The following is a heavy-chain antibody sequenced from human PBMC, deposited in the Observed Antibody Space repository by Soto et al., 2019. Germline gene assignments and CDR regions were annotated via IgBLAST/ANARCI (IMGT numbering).Heavy chain of an antibody. CDR3: ARDLAAVPRAFDY. V-gene: IGHV4-59*01. J-gene: IGHJ4*02. D-gene: IGHD6-13*01. Sequence: SETLSLTCTVSGGSISSYFCIWVRQPPGKGLEWIVSFYYTGTTDDNPSLKSRVTISVDTSKTQLSLNLRSVTAADTAVYYCARDLAAVPRAFDYWGRGTLVTVSS. CDR2: FYYTGTT. CDR1: GGSISSYF.